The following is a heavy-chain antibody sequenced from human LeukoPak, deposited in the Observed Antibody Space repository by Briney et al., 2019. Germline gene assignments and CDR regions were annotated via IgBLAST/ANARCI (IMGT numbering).Heavy chain of an antibody. CDR1: GFTFTSSA. J-gene: IGHJ4*02. CDR3: AAGVDSSRYSFDY. CDR2: IVVGSGNT. Sequence: ASVKVSCKASGFTFTSSAMQWVRQARGQCLEWIGWIVVGSGNTNYAQKFQERVTITRDMSTSTAYMELSSLRSEDTAVYYCAAGVDSSRYSFDYWGQGTLVTVSS. D-gene: IGHD3-22*01. V-gene: IGHV1-58*02.